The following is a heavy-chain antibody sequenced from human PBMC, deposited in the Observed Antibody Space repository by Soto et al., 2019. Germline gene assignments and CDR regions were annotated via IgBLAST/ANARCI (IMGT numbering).Heavy chain of an antibody. CDR3: ARLSVHSSSFDYYYYYGMDV. D-gene: IGHD6-6*01. CDR2: IDPSDSYT. CDR1: GYSFTSYW. J-gene: IGHJ6*02. Sequence: NPGESLKISCKGSGYSFTSYWISWVRQMPGKGLEWMGRIDPSDSYTNYSPSFQGHVTISADKSISTAYLQWSGLKASDTAMYYCARLSVHSSSFDYYYYYGMDVWGQGTTVTVSS. V-gene: IGHV5-10-1*01.